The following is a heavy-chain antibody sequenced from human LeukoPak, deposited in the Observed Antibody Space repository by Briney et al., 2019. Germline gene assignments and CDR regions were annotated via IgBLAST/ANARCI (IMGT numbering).Heavy chain of an antibody. CDR1: GGTFSSYA. CDR2: IIPIFGTA. CDR3: ARERLAGDAFDI. J-gene: IGHJ3*02. D-gene: IGHD6-25*01. V-gene: IGHV1-69*05. Sequence: SVKVSCKASGGTFSSYAISWVRQAPGQGLEWMGGIIPIFGTANYTQKFQGRVTITTDESTSTAYMELSSLRSEDTAVYYCARERLAGDAFDIWGQGTMVAVSA.